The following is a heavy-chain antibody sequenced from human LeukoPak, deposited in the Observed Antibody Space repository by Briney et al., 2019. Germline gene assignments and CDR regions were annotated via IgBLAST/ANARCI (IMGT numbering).Heavy chain of an antibody. CDR2: IYPGDSDT. J-gene: IGHJ6*02. Sequence: LGESLKISCKGSGYSFTSYWIGWVRQMPGKGLEWMGIIYPGDSDTRYSPSFQGQVTISADKSISTAYLQWSSLKASDTAMYYCARYVDDDSSGYETPRLVDYGMDVWGQGTTVTVSS. CDR3: ARYVDDDSSGYETPRLVDYGMDV. D-gene: IGHD3-22*01. V-gene: IGHV5-51*01. CDR1: GYSFTSYW.